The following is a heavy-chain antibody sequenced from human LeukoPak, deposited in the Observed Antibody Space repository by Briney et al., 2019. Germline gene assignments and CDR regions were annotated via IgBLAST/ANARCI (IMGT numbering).Heavy chain of an antibody. D-gene: IGHD1-26*01. CDR2: INHSGST. CDR3: ARGSKMLGYNWFDP. Sequence: SXTLSLTCAVYGGSFSGYYWNWIRQPPGKGLEWIGEINHSGSTNYIPSLKSRVTISVDTSKNQFSLKLSSVTAADTAVYYCARGSKMLGYNWFDPWGQGTLVTVSS. V-gene: IGHV4-34*01. J-gene: IGHJ5*02. CDR1: GGSFSGYY.